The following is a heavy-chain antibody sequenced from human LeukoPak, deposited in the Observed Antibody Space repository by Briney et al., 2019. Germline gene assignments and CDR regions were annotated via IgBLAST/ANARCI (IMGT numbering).Heavy chain of an antibody. J-gene: IGHJ5*02. CDR1: GFTFSSYG. V-gene: IGHV3-33*06. CDR3: AKFRIVPAEWFDP. D-gene: IGHD2-2*01. Sequence: GGSLRLSCAASGFTFSSYGMHWVRQAPGKGLEWVAVIWYDGSNKYYADSVKGRFTISRDNSKNTLYLQMNSLRGEDTAVYYCAKFRIVPAEWFDPWGQGTLVTVSS. CDR2: IWYDGSNK.